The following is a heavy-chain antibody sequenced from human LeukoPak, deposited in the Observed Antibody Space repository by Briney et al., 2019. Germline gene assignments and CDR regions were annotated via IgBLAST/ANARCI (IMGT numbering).Heavy chain of an antibody. Sequence: SETLSLTCAVYGGSFSGYYWSWIRQPPGKGLEWIGEINHSGSTNYNPSLKSRVTISVDTSKNQFSLKLSSVTAADTAVYYCARDTYYYDSSGYSEVTLPDCWGQGTLVTVSS. J-gene: IGHJ4*02. CDR2: INHSGST. V-gene: IGHV4-34*01. D-gene: IGHD3-22*01. CDR3: ARDTYYYDSSGYSEVTLPDC. CDR1: GGSFSGYY.